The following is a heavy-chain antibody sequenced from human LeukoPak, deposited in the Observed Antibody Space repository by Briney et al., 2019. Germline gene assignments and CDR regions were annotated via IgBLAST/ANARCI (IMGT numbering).Heavy chain of an antibody. Sequence: GGSLRLSCAASGFTVSSNYMSWVRQAPGKGLEWVSVIHSGGNTYYADSVKGGFTSSRDNAKNSLYLQMNSLRTDDTAVYYCAGGVTWGDYWGQGTLVTVSS. V-gene: IGHV3-66*01. CDR2: IHSGGNT. CDR1: GFTVSSNY. J-gene: IGHJ4*02. CDR3: AGGVTWGDY. D-gene: IGHD3-16*01.